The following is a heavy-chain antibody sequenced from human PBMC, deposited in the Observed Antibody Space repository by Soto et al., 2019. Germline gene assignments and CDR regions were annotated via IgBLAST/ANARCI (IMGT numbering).Heavy chain of an antibody. CDR1: GGSISSYY. CDR2: IYYSGST. CDR3: ARGVVVENGFDP. Sequence: SEPLSLTCTVSGGSISSYYWSWIRQPPGKGLEWIGYIYYSGSTNYNPSLKSRVTISVDTSKNQFSLKLSSVTAADTAVYYWARGVVVENGFDPWDKGPLVT. J-gene: IGHJ5*02. D-gene: IGHD3-22*01. V-gene: IGHV4-59*01.